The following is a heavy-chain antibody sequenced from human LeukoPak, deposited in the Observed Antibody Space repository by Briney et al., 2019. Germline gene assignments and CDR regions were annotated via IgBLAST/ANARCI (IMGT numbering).Heavy chain of an antibody. Sequence: GESLKISCNGSGYXFTSYWISWVRQMPGKGLEWMGRIDPSDSYTNYSPSSQGHVTISADKSISTAYLQWSSRKASDTAMYYGARLAGDQLWETSDYWGQGTLVTVSS. D-gene: IGHD5-18*01. CDR1: GYXFTSYW. CDR3: ARLAGDQLWETSDY. V-gene: IGHV5-10-1*01. CDR2: IDPSDSYT. J-gene: IGHJ4*02.